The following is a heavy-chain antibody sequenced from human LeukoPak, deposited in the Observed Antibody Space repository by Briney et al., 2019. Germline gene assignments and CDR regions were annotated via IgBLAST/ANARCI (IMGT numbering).Heavy chain of an antibody. CDR1: GGSFNGYY. CDR2: INHSGST. CDR3: ARLSPELLDY. J-gene: IGHJ4*02. D-gene: IGHD1-14*01. V-gene: IGHV4-34*01. Sequence: PSETLSLTCAVYGGSFNGYYWSWIRQPPGKGLEWIGEINHSGSTNYNPSLKSRVTISVDTSKNQFSLKLSSVTAADTAVYYCARLSPELLDYWGQGTLVTVSS.